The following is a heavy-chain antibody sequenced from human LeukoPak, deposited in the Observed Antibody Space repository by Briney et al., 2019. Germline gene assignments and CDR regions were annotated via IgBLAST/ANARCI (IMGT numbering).Heavy chain of an antibody. J-gene: IGHJ4*02. CDR3: ARTGSGSYDY. V-gene: IGHV1-69*05. CDR2: IIPIFGTA. CDR1: GYTFTSYY. Sequence: ASVKVSCKASGYTFTSYYMHWVRQAPGQGLEWMGGIIPIFGTANYAQKFQGRVTITTDESTSTAYMELSSLRSEDTAVYYCARTGSGSYDYWGQGTLVTVSS. D-gene: IGHD3-10*01.